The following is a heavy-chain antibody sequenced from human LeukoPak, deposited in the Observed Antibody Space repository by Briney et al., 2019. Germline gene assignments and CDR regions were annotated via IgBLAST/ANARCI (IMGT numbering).Heavy chain of an antibody. CDR3: AKDKGSTWISIFDY. V-gene: IGHV3-9*01. D-gene: IGHD6-13*01. CDR1: GFTFDDYA. CDR2: INWSGGDI. Sequence: PGGSLRLSCAASGFTFDDYAMHWVRQVPGKGLEWVSGINWSGGDIVYADSVKGRFTISRDNAKNSLYLQMNSLRAEDTAFYYCAKDKGSTWISIFDYWGQGTLVTVSS. J-gene: IGHJ4*02.